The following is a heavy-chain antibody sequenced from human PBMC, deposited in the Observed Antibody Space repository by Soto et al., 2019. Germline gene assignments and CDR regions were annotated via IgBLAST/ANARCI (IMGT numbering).Heavy chain of an antibody. J-gene: IGHJ4*02. CDR2: INTNNGGT. D-gene: IGHD1-26*01. Sequence: ASVKVSCKASGYTFTGYLMHWVRQAPGQGLEWMGWINTNNGGTNSAQKFQGRVTMTMDTSINTAYMELSSLRSDDTAIYYCARGWEVVGGANYWGQGT. V-gene: IGHV1-2*02. CDR1: GYTFTGYL. CDR3: ARGWEVVGGANY.